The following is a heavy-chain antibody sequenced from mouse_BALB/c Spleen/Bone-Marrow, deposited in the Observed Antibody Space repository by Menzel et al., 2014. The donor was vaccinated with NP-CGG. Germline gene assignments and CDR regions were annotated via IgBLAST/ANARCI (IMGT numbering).Heavy chain of an antibody. CDR2: ISSGSSTI. Sequence: EVQRVESGGGLVQPGGSRKLSCAASGFTFSSFGMHWVRQAPEKGLEWVAYISSGSSTIYYADTVKGRFTISRDNPKNTLFLQMTSLRSEDTAMYYCARRGSNHWYFDVWGAGTTVNVSS. D-gene: IGHD1-1*01. CDR3: ARRGSNHWYFDV. CDR1: GFTFSSFG. J-gene: IGHJ1*01. V-gene: IGHV5-17*02.